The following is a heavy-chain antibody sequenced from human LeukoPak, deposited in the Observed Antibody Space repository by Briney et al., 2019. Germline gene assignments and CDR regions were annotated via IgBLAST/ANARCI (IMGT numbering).Heavy chain of an antibody. CDR1: GGSISSYY. Sequence: PSETLSLTCTVSGGSISSYYWNWIRQPPGKGLEWIGYIYYSGSTNYNPSLKSRVTMSVDTSKNQFSLKLSSVTAADTAVYYCARERGIAAAGIHWFDPWGQGTLVTVSS. CDR2: IYYSGST. V-gene: IGHV4-59*12. CDR3: ARERGIAAAGIHWFDP. J-gene: IGHJ5*02. D-gene: IGHD6-13*01.